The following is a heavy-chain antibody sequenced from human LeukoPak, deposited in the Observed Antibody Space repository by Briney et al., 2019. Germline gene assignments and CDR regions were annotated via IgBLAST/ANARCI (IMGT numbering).Heavy chain of an antibody. Sequence: ASVKVSCKASGGTFSSYAISWVRQAPGQGLEWMGGIIPIFGTANYAQKFQGRVTITADESTSTAYMELSSLRSEDTAVYYCARMKVNSIAAVYYYYMDVWGKGTTVTISS. D-gene: IGHD6-13*01. J-gene: IGHJ6*03. CDR2: IIPIFGTA. V-gene: IGHV1-69*13. CDR3: ARMKVNSIAAVYYYYMDV. CDR1: GGTFSSYA.